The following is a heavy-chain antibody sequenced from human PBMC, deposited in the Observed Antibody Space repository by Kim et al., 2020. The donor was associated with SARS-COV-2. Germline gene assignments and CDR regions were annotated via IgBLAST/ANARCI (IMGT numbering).Heavy chain of an antibody. CDR1: GYSFTSYW. Sequence: GESLKISCKGSGYSFTSYWISWVRQMPGKGLEWMGRIDPSDSYTNYSPSFQGHVTISADKSISTAYLQWSSLKASDTAMYYCARRHIAAAGTAAFDIWGQGTMVTVSS. J-gene: IGHJ3*02. V-gene: IGHV5-10-1*01. CDR2: IDPSDSYT. D-gene: IGHD6-13*01. CDR3: ARRHIAAAGTAAFDI.